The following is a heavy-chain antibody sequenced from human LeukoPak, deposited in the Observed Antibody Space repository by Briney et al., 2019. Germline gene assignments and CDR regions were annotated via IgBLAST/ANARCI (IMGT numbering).Heavy chain of an antibody. Sequence: ASVKVSCKASGYTFTSYGISWVRQAPGQGVEWMGWISAYNGNTNYAQKRQGRVTMTTHTSTSTAYMELRSLRSDDTAVYYCARLTTSSFDYWGQGTLVTVSS. V-gene: IGHV1-18*01. CDR3: ARLTTSSFDY. D-gene: IGHD4-17*01. CDR2: ISAYNGNT. J-gene: IGHJ4*02. CDR1: GYTFTSYG.